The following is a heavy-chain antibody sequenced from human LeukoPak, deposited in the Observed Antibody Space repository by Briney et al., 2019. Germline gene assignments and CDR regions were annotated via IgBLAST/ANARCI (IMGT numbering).Heavy chain of an antibody. V-gene: IGHV4-59*08. CDR1: GFTVSSNY. CDR3: ARHRSGSFDS. J-gene: IGHJ4*02. Sequence: GSLRLSCAASGFTVSSNYMSWVRQGPGKGLEWIGSSYNSGSTNYNPSLKSRVTISVDTSKNQLSLRLSSVTAADTAVYYCARHRSGSFDSWGQGTLVTVSS. D-gene: IGHD3-3*01. CDR2: SYNSGST.